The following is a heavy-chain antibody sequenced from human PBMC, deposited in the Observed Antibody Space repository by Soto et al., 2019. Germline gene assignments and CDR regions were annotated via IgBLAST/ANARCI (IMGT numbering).Heavy chain of an antibody. CDR3: AKLPTGFPNWIDP. CDR1: GDSVSSTPYS. V-gene: IGHV4-39*01. J-gene: IGHJ5*02. Sequence: SETLSLTCTVSGDSVSSTPYSWGWLRQPPGKGLEWIGSIYKTGSSYNPSLKSRVTISQDTSKTQFSLKLSSMTAADTAIYYCAKLPTGFPNWIDPWGQGITVTVYS. CDR2: IYKTGS. D-gene: IGHD2-21*01.